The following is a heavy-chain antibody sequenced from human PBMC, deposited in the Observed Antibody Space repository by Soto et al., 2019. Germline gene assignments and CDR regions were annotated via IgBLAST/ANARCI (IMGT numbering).Heavy chain of an antibody. V-gene: IGHV3-30*18. Sequence: GGALGLCCAATGFTFRTYGTHWVRQAPGKGLEWVAVISYDGSKKYYADSVKGRFTISRDNSKSTLYLQMNSLRADDTAVYYCVKDRVESGLGEVDYWGQGTLVTVSS. CDR1: GFTFRTYG. D-gene: IGHD3-16*01. J-gene: IGHJ4*02. CDR2: ISYDGSKK. CDR3: VKDRVESGLGEVDY.